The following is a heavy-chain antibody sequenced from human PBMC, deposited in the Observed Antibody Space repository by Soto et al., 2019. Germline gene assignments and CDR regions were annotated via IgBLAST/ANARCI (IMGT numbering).Heavy chain of an antibody. CDR1: GFTFNNYA. CDR2: ISSSGYST. J-gene: IGHJ4*02. V-gene: IGHV3-23*01. Sequence: EVQLLESGGDLVQPGVSRRLSCAASGFTFNNYAMSWVRQAPGKGLEWVSAISSSGYSTYYADSVKGRFTISRDNSKNTVYLQMNNLPAEDTAVYYCAKGSVVVAAKFDSWGQGTLVTVSS. CDR3: AKGSVVVAAKFDS. D-gene: IGHD2-21*02.